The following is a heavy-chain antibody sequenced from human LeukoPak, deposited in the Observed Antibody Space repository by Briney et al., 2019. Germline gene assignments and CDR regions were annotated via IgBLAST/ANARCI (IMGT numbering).Heavy chain of an antibody. CDR1: GGSFSGYY. V-gene: IGHV4-34*01. Sequence: SSETLSLTCAVYGGSFSGYYWSWLRQPPGKGLEWIGEIHHSGSTNYNPSLKSRVTLSVDTSKDQFSLKLSSVTAADTAVYYCARGPRITIFGVVIIPFDYWGQGTLVTVSS. CDR3: ARGPRITIFGVVIIPFDY. D-gene: IGHD3-3*01. CDR2: IHHSGST. J-gene: IGHJ4*02.